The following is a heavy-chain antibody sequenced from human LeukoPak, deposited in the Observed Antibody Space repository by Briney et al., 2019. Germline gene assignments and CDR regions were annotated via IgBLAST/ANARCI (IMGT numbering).Heavy chain of an antibody. V-gene: IGHV3-21*01. CDR2: ISSSSSYI. Sequence: KTGGSLRLSCAASGFTFSRYSMNWVRQAPGKGLEWVSSISSSSSYIYYADSVKGRFTISRDNAKNSLYLQMNSLRAEDTAVYYCARDSSYGFHFDYWGQGTLVTVSS. J-gene: IGHJ4*02. CDR3: ARDSSYGFHFDY. CDR1: GFTFSRYS. D-gene: IGHD5-18*01.